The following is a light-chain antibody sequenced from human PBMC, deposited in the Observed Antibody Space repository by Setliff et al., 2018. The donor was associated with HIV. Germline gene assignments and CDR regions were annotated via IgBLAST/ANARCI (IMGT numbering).Light chain of an antibody. CDR1: NIGSKS. J-gene: IGLJ1*01. CDR3: QVWDSSSDQAYV. V-gene: IGLV3-21*04. CDR2: YDS. Sequence: SYELTQPPSVSVAPGKTARITCGGNNIGSKSAHWYQQKPGQAPVLVIYYDSDRPSGIPERFSGSNSGNTATLTISRVEAGDEADYYCQVWDSSSDQAYVFGTGTKVTVL.